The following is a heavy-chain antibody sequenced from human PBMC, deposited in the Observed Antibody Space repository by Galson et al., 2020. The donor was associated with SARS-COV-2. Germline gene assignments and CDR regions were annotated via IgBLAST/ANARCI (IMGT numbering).Heavy chain of an antibody. V-gene: IGHV3-23*01. Sequence: GESLNISCAASGFTFSSYAMSWVRQAPGKGLEWVSAISGSGGSTYYADSVKGRFTISRDNSKNTLYLQMNSLRAEDTAVYYCANVGGYYTPSLLFDYWGQGTLVTVSS. D-gene: IGHD3-3*01. CDR2: ISGSGGST. CDR1: GFTFSSYA. J-gene: IGHJ4*02. CDR3: ANVGGYYTPSLLFDY.